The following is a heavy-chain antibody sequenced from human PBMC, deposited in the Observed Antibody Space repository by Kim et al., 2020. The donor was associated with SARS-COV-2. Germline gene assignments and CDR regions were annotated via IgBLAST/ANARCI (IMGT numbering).Heavy chain of an antibody. CDR3: ARAGYSSGWYRSKHNFAFDI. Sequence: SETLSLTCAVYGGSFSGYYWSWIRQPPGKGLEWIGEINHSGSTNYNPSLKSRVTISVDTSKNQFSLKLSSVTAADTAVYYCARAGYSSGWYRSKHNFAFDIWGQGTMVTVSS. CDR1: GGSFSGYY. J-gene: IGHJ3*02. D-gene: IGHD6-19*01. V-gene: IGHV4-34*01. CDR2: INHSGST.